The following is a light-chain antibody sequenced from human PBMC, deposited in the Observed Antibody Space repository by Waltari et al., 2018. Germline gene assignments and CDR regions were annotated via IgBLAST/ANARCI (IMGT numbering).Light chain of an antibody. CDR3: QQYYNIPYT. J-gene: IGKJ2*01. Sequence: DIVMTQSPDSLAVSLGERATINCMSSQSLLYSSNNKYYLAWYRQKPGQPPKLLIYLASTRESGVPDRFSGSGSGTDFTLTISSLQAEDVAVYYCQQYYNIPYTFGQGTKLEIK. V-gene: IGKV4-1*01. CDR2: LAS. CDR1: QSLLYSSNNKYY.